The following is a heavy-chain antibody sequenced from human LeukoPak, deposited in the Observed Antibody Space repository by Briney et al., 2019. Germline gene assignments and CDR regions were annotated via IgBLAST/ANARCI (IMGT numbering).Heavy chain of an antibody. CDR1: GFTFSTYW. J-gene: IGHJ4*02. D-gene: IGHD3-9*01. CDR3: ARGLIYFEV. Sequence: TGGSLRLSCAASGFTFSTYWMTWVRQAPGKGLEWVANIKDDGSEKSYEDSVKGRFTISRGNANNAVYLQMDTLRVEDTAVYYCARGLIYFEVWGQGTLVSVSS. V-gene: IGHV3-7*04. CDR2: IKDDGSEK.